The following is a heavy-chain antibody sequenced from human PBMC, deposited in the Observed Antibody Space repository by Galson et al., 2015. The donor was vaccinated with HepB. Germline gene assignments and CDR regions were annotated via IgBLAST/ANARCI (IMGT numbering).Heavy chain of an antibody. V-gene: IGHV3-48*02. CDR1: GFTFRSHS. J-gene: IGHJ5*02. D-gene: IGHD2-2*01. Sequence: SLRLSCAASGFTFRSHSMNWVRQAPGKGLEWVSYISSSSSTIYYADSVKGRFTISRDNAKNSLYLQMNSLRDEDTSVYYCAILGYCSSSRNCHDRENWFDPWGQGTLVTVSS. CDR2: ISSSSSTI. CDR3: AILGYCSSSRNCHDRENWFDP.